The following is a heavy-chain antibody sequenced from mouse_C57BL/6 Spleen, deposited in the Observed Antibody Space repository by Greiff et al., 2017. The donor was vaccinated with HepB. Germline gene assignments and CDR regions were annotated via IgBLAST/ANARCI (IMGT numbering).Heavy chain of an antibody. CDR3: ARGMKEFAY. CDR1: GFNIKDYY. J-gene: IGHJ3*01. CDR2: IDPEDGDT. Sequence: VQLQQSGAELVRPGASVKLSCTASGFNIKDYYMHWVKQRPEQGLEWIGRIDPEDGDTEYAPKFQGKATMTADTSSSTAYMQLSSLTSEDSAVYYCARGMKEFAYWGQGTLVTVSA. V-gene: IGHV14-1*01.